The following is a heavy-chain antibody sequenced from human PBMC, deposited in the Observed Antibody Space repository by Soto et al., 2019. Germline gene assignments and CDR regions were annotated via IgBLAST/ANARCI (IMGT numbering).Heavy chain of an antibody. Sequence: LRLSCAASGFTFSSYEMNWVRQAPVKGLEWVSYISSSGSTIYYADSVKGRFTISRDNAKNSLYLQMNSLRAEDTAVYYCARVSVVVPAATSPFDPWGQGTLVTVYS. CDR3: ARVSVVVPAATSPFDP. V-gene: IGHV3-48*03. D-gene: IGHD2-2*01. CDR1: GFTFSSYE. J-gene: IGHJ5*02. CDR2: ISSSGSTI.